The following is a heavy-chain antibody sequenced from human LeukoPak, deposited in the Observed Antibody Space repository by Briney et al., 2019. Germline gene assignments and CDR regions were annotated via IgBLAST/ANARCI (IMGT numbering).Heavy chain of an antibody. Sequence: SETLSLTCAVSGGSISSNSYYWGWIRQPPGNGLEWIGSIYYSGSTYYNPSLKSRVTISVDTSKNQFSLKLSSVTAADTAVYYCARISTIRYYYYMDVWGKGTTVTVSS. D-gene: IGHD4/OR15-4a*01. CDR2: IYYSGST. CDR3: ARISTIRYYYYMDV. V-gene: IGHV4-39*07. J-gene: IGHJ6*03. CDR1: GGSISSNSYY.